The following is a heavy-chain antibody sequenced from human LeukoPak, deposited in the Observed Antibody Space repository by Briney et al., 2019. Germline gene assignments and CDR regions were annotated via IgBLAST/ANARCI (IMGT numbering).Heavy chain of an antibody. J-gene: IGHJ4*02. Sequence: PGGSLRLSCAASGFTFSTYWVSWVRQAPGKGLEWVANIKEDGSEKHYVDSVKGRFTISRDNAKNSLYLQMSSLRAEDTAVYYCCLGDFWSGPFDHWGQGTLVTVSS. CDR3: CLGDFWSGPFDH. CDR1: GFTFSTYW. D-gene: IGHD3-3*01. CDR2: IKEDGSEK. V-gene: IGHV3-7*01.